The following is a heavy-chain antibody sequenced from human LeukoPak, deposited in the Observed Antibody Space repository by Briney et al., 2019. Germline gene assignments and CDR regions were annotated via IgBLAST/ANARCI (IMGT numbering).Heavy chain of an antibody. J-gene: IGHJ4*02. V-gene: IGHV5-51*01. CDR1: GSIFTSYW. D-gene: IGHD2-15*01. Sequence: GASLKISCKGSGSIFTSYWIGWVRQLPGKVLEWMGIIYPGDSDTRYSPSFQGQVTISADKSISTAYLQWSSLKASDTAMYYCARLVTEVVFDYWGQGTLVTVSS. CDR3: ARLVTEVVFDY. CDR2: IYPGDSDT.